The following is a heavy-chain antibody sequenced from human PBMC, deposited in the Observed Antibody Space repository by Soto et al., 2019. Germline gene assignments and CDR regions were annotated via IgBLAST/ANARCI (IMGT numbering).Heavy chain of an antibody. D-gene: IGHD2-2*01. CDR2: IYYSGST. V-gene: IGHV4-30-4*01. CDR3: ARAPLGYCRSTSWFDD. J-gene: IGHJ5*02. Sequence: SVTLCLTCTVSGGSISSGDSYGSWIRLPPGKGLEWIGYIYYSGSTYYNPSLKRRVTISVATSKNQFYMKLSSVTAADTAVYYCARAPLGYCRSTSWFDDWCPGNLVTVSS. CDR1: GGSISSGDSY.